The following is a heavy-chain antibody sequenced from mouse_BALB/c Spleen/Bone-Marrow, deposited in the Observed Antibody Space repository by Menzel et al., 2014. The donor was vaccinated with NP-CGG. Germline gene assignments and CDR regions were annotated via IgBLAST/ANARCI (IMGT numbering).Heavy chain of an antibody. Sequence: GAELVRPGASVKLSCRTSGYTFTGYWMNWVKQRPEQGLEWIGRIDPYDSGTHYNQKFKVKAILTVDKSSSTAYMQLSSLTSEDSAVYYCAYGSSFGFAYWGQGTLVTVSA. V-gene: IGHV1-74*04. CDR2: IDPYDSGT. D-gene: IGHD1-1*01. CDR1: GYTFTGYW. J-gene: IGHJ3*01. CDR3: AYGSSFGFAY.